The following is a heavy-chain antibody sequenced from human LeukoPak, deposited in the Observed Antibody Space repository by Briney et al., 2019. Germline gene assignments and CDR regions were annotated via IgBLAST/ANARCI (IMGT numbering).Heavy chain of an antibody. J-gene: IGHJ4*02. V-gene: IGHV4-38-2*02. D-gene: IGHD3-22*01. CDR2: IYYSGST. CDR3: AREQWAFRSYYDSSGYHDY. Sequence: SETLSLTCTVSGDSISSYYWSWIRQPPGKGLEWIGSIYYSGSTYYNPSLKSRVTISVDTSKNQFSLKLSSVTAADTAVYYCAREQWAFRSYYDSSGYHDYWGQGTLVTVSS. CDR1: GDSISSYY.